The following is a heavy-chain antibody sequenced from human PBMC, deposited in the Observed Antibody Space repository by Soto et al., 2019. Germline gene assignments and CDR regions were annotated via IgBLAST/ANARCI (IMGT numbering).Heavy chain of an antibody. Sequence: ASVKVSCKASGYTFTGYYMHWVRQAPGRGLEWMGWINPNSGGTNYAQKFQGRVTMTRDTSISTAYMELSRLRSDDTAVYYCARASGSGSYYYYGMDVWGQGTTVTVSS. CDR1: GYTFTGYY. CDR2: INPNSGGT. D-gene: IGHD3-10*01. CDR3: ARASGSGSYYYYGMDV. J-gene: IGHJ6*02. V-gene: IGHV1-2*02.